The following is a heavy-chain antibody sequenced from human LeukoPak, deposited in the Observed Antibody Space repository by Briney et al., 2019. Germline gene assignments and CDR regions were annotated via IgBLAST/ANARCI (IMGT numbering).Heavy chain of an antibody. D-gene: IGHD6-19*01. Sequence: PSETLSLTCAVYGGSFTAYYWSWIRQPPGKGLEWIAEINQSGGTNYNPSLKSRVTILVDTSKNQFSLKLSSVTAADTAVYYCARREGPSGWYLGFDYWGQGTLVTVSS. V-gene: IGHV4-34*01. CDR2: INQSGGT. CDR3: ARREGPSGWYLGFDY. CDR1: GGSFTAYY. J-gene: IGHJ4*02.